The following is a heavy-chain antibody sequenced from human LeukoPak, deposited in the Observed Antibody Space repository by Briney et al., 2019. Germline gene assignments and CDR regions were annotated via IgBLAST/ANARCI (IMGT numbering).Heavy chain of an antibody. CDR2: ISYDGSNK. J-gene: IGHJ4*02. D-gene: IGHD3-10*01. CDR1: GFTFSSYG. Sequence: GGSLRLSCAASGFTFSSYGMHWVRQAPGKGLEWVAVISYDGSNKYYADSVKGRFTISRDNSKNTLYLQMNSLRAEDTAVYYCAREYFIQYYYGSGSYSQYPPDYWDQGTLVTVSS. V-gene: IGHV3-30*03. CDR3: AREYFIQYYYGSGSYSQYPPDY.